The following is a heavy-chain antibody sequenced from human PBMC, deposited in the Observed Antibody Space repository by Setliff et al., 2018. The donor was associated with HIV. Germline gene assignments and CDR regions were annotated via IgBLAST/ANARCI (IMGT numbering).Heavy chain of an antibody. D-gene: IGHD2-15*01. J-gene: IGHJ6*03. CDR2: INPNGGYT. CDR3: ARDRAYCSSGSCYRPLVYYFYYMDV. Sequence: GASVKVSCKASGYIFTDYYIHWVRQAPGQGLEWMGWINPNGGYTNYAQKFLGRVTMTSDTSISTAYLELSGLTSEDTAIYYCARDRAYCSSGSCYRPLVYYFYYMDVWGTGTTVTVSS. V-gene: IGHV1-2*02. CDR1: GYIFTDYY.